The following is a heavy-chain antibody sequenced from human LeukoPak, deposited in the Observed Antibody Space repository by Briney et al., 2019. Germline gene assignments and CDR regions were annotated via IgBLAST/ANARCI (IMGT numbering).Heavy chain of an antibody. CDR2: ISGSGGST. CDR1: GFTFSSYA. CDR3: AKQSSRRLDYFDY. Sequence: GGSLRLSCAASGFTFSSYAMSWVRQAPGKGLEWGSAISGSGGSTYYADSVKGRFTISRDNSKNTLYLQMNSLRAEDTAVYYCAKQSSRRLDYFDYWGQGTLVTVSS. J-gene: IGHJ4*02. V-gene: IGHV3-23*01. D-gene: IGHD6-13*01.